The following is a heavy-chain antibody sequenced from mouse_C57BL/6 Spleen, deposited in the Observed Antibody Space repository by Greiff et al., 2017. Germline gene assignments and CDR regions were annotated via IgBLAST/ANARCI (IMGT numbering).Heavy chain of an antibody. D-gene: IGHD3-2*01. CDR2: ISSGSSTI. J-gene: IGHJ3*01. V-gene: IGHV5-17*01. Sequence: EVHLVESGGGLVKPGGSLKLSCAASGFTFSDYGMHWVRQAPEKGLEWVAYISSGSSTIDYADTVKGRFTISRDNAKNTLFLQMTSLRSEDTAMYYCARDSSAWFAYWGQGTLVTVSA. CDR1: GFTFSDYG. CDR3: ARDSSAWFAY.